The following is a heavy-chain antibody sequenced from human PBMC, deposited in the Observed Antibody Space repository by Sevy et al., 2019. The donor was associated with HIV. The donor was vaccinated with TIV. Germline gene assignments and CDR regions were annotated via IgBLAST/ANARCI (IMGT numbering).Heavy chain of an antibody. CDR3: ARAEGRRYFDPSGWFDP. Sequence: GGSPRLSCAASGFNLRNYGMHWVRQAPGKGLEWVAVIWYDGSNKYYGDSVKGRFTISRDNSKNTVYLQMNSLRAEDTALYYCARAEGRRYFDPSGWFDPWGQGTLVTVSS. J-gene: IGHJ5*02. CDR2: IWYDGSNK. D-gene: IGHD3-9*01. CDR1: GFNLRNYG. V-gene: IGHV3-33*01.